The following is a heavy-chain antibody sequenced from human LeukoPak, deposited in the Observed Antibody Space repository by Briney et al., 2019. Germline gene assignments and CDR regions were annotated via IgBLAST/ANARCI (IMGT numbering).Heavy chain of an antibody. CDR3: ASGYSWDAFDI. Sequence: GASVKVSCKASGGTFSSYAISWVRQAPGQGLEWMGGIIPIFGTANYAQKFQGRVTITTDESTSTAYMELSSLRSEDTAVYYCASGYSWDAFDIWGQGTLVTVSS. CDR1: GGTFSSYA. CDR2: IIPIFGTA. V-gene: IGHV1-69*05. J-gene: IGHJ4*02. D-gene: IGHD5-18*01.